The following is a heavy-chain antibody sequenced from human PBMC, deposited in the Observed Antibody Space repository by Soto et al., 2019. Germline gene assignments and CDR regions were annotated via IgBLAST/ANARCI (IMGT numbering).Heavy chain of an antibody. CDR1: GGSISSSSYY. V-gene: IGHV4-39*01. J-gene: IGHJ4*02. CDR3: ARLVDESSSWYDY. CDR2: IYYSGST. D-gene: IGHD6-13*01. Sequence: SETLSLTCTVSGGSISSSSYYWGWIRQPPGKGLECIGSIYYSGSTYYNPSLKSRVTISVDTSKNEFSLKLSSVTAADTAVYYCARLVDESSSWYDYWGQGTLVTVSS.